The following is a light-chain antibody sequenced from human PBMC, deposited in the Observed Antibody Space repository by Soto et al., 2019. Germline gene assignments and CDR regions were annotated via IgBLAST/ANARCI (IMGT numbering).Light chain of an antibody. J-gene: IGKJ4*01. V-gene: IGKV3-15*01. CDR1: QSVSSN. CDR2: GAS. CDR3: QQYNNWPLT. Sequence: EIVMTQSPATLSVSPGERATLSCRASQSVSSNLAWYQQKPGQAPRLLIYGASTRATGIPARFSGSGSGTEFNLTISSLQSEEFAVYYCQQYNNWPLTFGGGTKVEIK.